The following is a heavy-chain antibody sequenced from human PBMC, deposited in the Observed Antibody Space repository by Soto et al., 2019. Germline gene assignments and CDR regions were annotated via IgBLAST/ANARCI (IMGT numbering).Heavy chain of an antibody. J-gene: IGHJ6*02. V-gene: IGHV4-30-2*01. D-gene: IGHD2-21*01. CDR2: IYHSGST. Sequence: QLQLQESGSGLVKPSQTLSLTCAVSGGSISSGGYSWSWIRQPPGKGLEWIGYIYHSGSTYYNPSLKSRVTISVDRSKNQFSLKLSSVTAADTAVYYCASAITGYYYYGMDVWGQGTTVTVSS. CDR3: ASAITGYYYYGMDV. CDR1: GGSISSGGYS.